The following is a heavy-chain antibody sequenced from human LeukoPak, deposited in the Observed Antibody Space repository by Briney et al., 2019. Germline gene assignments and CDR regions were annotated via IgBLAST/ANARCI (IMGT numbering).Heavy chain of an antibody. D-gene: IGHD3-9*01. CDR1: GFTFSSYG. CDR3: ARERAAYDILTGYYLTYYMDV. V-gene: IGHV3-33*01. J-gene: IGHJ6*03. Sequence: GRSLRLSCAASGFTFSSYGMHWVRQAPGKGLEWVAVIWYDGSNKYYADSVKGRFTISRDNSKNTLYLQMNSLRAEDTAVYYCARERAAYDILTGYYLTYYMDVWGKGTTVIVSS. CDR2: IWYDGSNK.